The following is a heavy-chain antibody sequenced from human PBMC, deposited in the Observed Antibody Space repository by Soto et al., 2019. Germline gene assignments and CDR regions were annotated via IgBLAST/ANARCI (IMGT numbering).Heavy chain of an antibody. V-gene: IGHV4-59*01. CDR3: ARAPGYYDSSGYADHWYFDL. CDR2: IYYSGST. J-gene: IGHJ2*01. D-gene: IGHD3-22*01. CDR1: GGSISSYY. Sequence: SETLSLTCTVSGGSISSYYWSWIRQPPGKGLEWIGYIYYSGSTSYNPSLKSRVTISVDTSKNQFSLKLSSVTAADTAVYYCARAPGYYDSSGYADHWYFDLWGRGTLVTVSS.